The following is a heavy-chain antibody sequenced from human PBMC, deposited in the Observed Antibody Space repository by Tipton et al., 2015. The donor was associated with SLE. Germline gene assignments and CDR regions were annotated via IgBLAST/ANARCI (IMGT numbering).Heavy chain of an antibody. Sequence: TLSLTCTVSGGSISSSSYYWGWVRQPPGKGLEWIGSIYYSGSTYSNPSLKSRVTISVDTSKNQFSLKLSSVTAADTAVYYCASHTGIVGATPFVYWGQGTLVTVSS. D-gene: IGHD1-26*01. CDR2: IYYSGST. V-gene: IGHV4-39*01. CDR3: ASHTGIVGATPFVY. CDR1: GGSISSSSYY. J-gene: IGHJ4*02.